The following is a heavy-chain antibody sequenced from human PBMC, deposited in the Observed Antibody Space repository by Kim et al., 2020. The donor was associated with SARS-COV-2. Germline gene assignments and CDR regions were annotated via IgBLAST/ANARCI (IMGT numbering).Heavy chain of an antibody. CDR3: ARAPPGHDSSGYRRGFDY. V-gene: IGHV1-69*13. Sequence: SVKVSCKASGGTFSSYDISWVRQAPGQGLEWMGGIIPIFGTANYAQKFQGRVTITADESTSTAYMELSSLRSEDTAVYYCARAPPGHDSSGYRRGFDYWGQGTLVTVSS. CDR1: GGTFSSYD. CDR2: IIPIFGTA. D-gene: IGHD3-22*01. J-gene: IGHJ4*02.